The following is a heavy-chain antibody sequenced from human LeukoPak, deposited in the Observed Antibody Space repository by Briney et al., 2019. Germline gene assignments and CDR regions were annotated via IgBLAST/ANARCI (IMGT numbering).Heavy chain of an antibody. D-gene: IGHD5-18*01. Sequence: ASVKVSCKAPGYTFTSYGISWVRQAPGQGLEWMGWISAYNGNTNYAQKLQGRVTMTTDTSTTTAYMELRSLRSDDTAVYYCARVRQDTATANWWFDPWGQGTLVTVSS. CDR1: GYTFTSYG. CDR3: ARVRQDTATANWWFDP. CDR2: ISAYNGNT. J-gene: IGHJ5*02. V-gene: IGHV1-18*01.